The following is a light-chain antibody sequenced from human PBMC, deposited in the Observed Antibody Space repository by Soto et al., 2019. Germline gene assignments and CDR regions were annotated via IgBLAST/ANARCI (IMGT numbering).Light chain of an antibody. J-gene: IGKJ1*01. CDR2: QAS. Sequence: DIQMTQSPATLSASVVDRVTITFRASQTISSWLAWYQQKPGKAPKLLIYQASSLENGVPSRFSGSGSGTEFSLTISSLQPDDFATYYCQQYSSHSTFGQGTKVDIK. V-gene: IGKV1-5*03. CDR3: QQYSSHST. CDR1: QTISSW.